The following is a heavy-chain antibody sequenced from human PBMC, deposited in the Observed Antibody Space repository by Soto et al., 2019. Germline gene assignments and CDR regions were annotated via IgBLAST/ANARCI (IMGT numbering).Heavy chain of an antibody. J-gene: IGHJ6*02. CDR1: GYTFTSYG. Sequence: QVQLVQSGAEVKKPGASVKVSCKASGYTFTSYGISWVRQAPGQGHEWMVWSSSSNGNTNYAQKLQGRGTMTTDTSTSTAYMEVRSLRSDYTAVYSCAIVPYDSDSSGYQWSYYYDYGMDVWGQGTTVTVSS. CDR3: AIVPYDSDSSGYQWSYYYDYGMDV. CDR2: SSSSNGNT. D-gene: IGHD3-22*01. V-gene: IGHV1-18*04.